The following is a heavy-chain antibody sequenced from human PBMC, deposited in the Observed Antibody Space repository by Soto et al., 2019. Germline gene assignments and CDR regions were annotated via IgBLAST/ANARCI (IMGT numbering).Heavy chain of an antibody. CDR2: ISPKSGGT. D-gene: IGHD2-8*01. CDR3: ASSMHLGIHFGFDY. J-gene: IGHJ4*02. Sequence: ASVNVSCKASGYTFSAYFIHWVRQAPGQGLEWMGWISPKSGGTNYSQKFQGWVTMTWDTSISTAYMELSRLRSDDTATYYCASSMHLGIHFGFDYWGLGTVVTVSS. CDR1: GYTFSAYF. V-gene: IGHV1-2*04.